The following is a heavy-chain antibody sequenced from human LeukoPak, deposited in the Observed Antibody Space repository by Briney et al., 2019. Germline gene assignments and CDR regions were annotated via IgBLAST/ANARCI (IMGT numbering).Heavy chain of an antibody. CDR1: RYSISRGYY. V-gene: IGHV4-38-2*02. CDR3: ARGLGYYGSGSYCPFDY. Sequence: SETLSLTCTVSRYSISRGYYWAWIRQPPGKGLEWIGEINHSGSTNYNPSLKSRVTISVDTSKNQFSLKLSSVTAADTAVYYCARGLGYYGSGSYCPFDYWGQGTLVTVSS. J-gene: IGHJ4*02. CDR2: INHSGST. D-gene: IGHD3-10*01.